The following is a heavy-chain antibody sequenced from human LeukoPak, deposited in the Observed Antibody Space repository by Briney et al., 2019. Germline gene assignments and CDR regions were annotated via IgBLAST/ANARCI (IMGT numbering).Heavy chain of an antibody. CDR3: ARRSSGSNLLPPDYFDY. Sequence: SETLPLTCTVSGGSISSYYWSWIRQPPGKGLEWIGYIYYSGSTNYNPSLKSRVTISVDTSKNQFSLKLSSVTAADTAVYYCARRSSGSNLLPPDYFDYWGQGTLVTVSS. V-gene: IGHV4-59*01. CDR1: GGSISSYY. D-gene: IGHD3-22*01. CDR2: IYYSGST. J-gene: IGHJ4*02.